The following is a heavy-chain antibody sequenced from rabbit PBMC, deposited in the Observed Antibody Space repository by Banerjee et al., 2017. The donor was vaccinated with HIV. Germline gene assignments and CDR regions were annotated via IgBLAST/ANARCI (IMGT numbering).Heavy chain of an antibody. CDR2: IYVGSDGST. CDR3: ARDLAGVIGWNFNL. Sequence: QEQLEESGGDLVKPEGSLTLTCTASGFSFSNKYVMCWVRQAPGKGLEWIACIYVGSDGSTYYASWAKGRFTISKTSSTTVTLQMTSLTAADTATYFCARDLAGVIGWNFNLWGPGTLVTVS. CDR1: GFSFSNKYV. D-gene: IGHD4-1*01. V-gene: IGHV1S45*01. J-gene: IGHJ4*01.